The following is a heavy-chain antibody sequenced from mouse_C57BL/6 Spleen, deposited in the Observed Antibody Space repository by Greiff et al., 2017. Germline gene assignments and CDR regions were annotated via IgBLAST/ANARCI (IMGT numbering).Heavy chain of an antibody. Sequence: QVQLQQPGAELVKPGASVTMSCKASGYTFPSYGITWVKQRPGQGLEWIGDIYPGSGSTNYNEKFKSKATLTVDTSSSTAYMQLSSLTSEDSAVYYCARYYYSNYDAMDYWGQGTSVTVSS. CDR2: IYPGSGST. J-gene: IGHJ4*01. V-gene: IGHV1-55*01. D-gene: IGHD2-5*01. CDR1: GYTFPSYG. CDR3: ARYYYSNYDAMDY.